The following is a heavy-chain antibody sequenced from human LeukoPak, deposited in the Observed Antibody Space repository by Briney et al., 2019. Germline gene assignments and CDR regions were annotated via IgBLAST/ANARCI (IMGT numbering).Heavy chain of an antibody. CDR1: GFTFSNFW. V-gene: IGHV3-7*01. CDR2: IKPDGSEK. Sequence: GGSLRLSCAASGFTFSNFWMTWVRQAPGKGLEWVANIKPDGSEKNYVDSVKGRFTVSRDNPKNSLYLQMNSLRAEDTAVYYCSRSLDYLGQGALVTVSS. CDR3: SRSLDY. J-gene: IGHJ4*02.